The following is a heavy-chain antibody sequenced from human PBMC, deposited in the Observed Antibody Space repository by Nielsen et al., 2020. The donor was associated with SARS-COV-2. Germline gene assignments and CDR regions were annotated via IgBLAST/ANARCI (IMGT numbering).Heavy chain of an antibody. CDR2: ISRSYTYI. D-gene: IGHD3-9*01. CDR3: ARDRLTTILGWFDP. Sequence: GESLKISCAASGFTFSSYSMNWVRQAPGKGLEWVSSISRSYTYISYADSVKGRFTISRDNPKNSLYLQMNSLRAEDTAVYYCARDRLTTILGWFDPWGQGTLVTVSS. CDR1: GFTFSSYS. V-gene: IGHV3-21*01. J-gene: IGHJ5*02.